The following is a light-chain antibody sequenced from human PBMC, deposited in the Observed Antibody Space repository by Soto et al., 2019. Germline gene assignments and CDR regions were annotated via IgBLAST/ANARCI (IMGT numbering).Light chain of an antibody. CDR1: LRSSHY. CDR3: QQYGSSRRT. J-gene: IGKJ1*01. CDR2: DAS. Sequence: EGVLTPSPGTLPLSTGERATLSCRASLRSSHYLAWYQHKPGQAPRLLIYDASSRATGIPDRFSGSASGTEFTLTISRLEPEGFAVYYCQQYGSSRRTFGQGTKVEI. V-gene: IGKV3-20*01.